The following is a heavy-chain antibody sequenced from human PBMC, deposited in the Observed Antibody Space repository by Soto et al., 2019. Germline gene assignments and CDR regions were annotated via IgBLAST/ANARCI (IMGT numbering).Heavy chain of an antibody. CDR1: GGSISSSSYY. D-gene: IGHD5-12*01. Sequence: QLQLQASGPGLVKPSETLSLTCTVSGGSISSSSYYWGWIRQPPGKGLEWIGGIYYSGSTYYNPSLKSRVPISLDTSKNQCSLKPSSVTGADTAVYYCARHIGATITWWFDPWGQGTLVTVSS. CDR2: IYYSGST. CDR3: ARHIGATITWWFDP. V-gene: IGHV4-39*01. J-gene: IGHJ5*02.